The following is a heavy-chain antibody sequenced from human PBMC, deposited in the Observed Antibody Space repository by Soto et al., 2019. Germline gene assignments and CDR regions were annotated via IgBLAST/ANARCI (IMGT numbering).Heavy chain of an antibody. CDR3: ARGDATKIVVTTYYGMDV. D-gene: IGHD3-22*01. V-gene: IGHV1-69*12. CDR2: IIPVFGTP. Sequence: QVQLVQSGAEVKKPGSSVQVSCKASGGSLSNYGISWVRQAPGQGLEWMGAIIPVFGTPNYAQKFQDRVTITADESTTTVYMEVRSLTSEDTAVYYCARGDATKIVVTTYYGMDVWGQGTTVTVSS. J-gene: IGHJ6*02. CDR1: GGSLSNYG.